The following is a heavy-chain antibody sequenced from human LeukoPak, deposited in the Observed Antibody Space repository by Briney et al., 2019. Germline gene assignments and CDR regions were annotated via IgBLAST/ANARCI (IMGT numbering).Heavy chain of an antibody. V-gene: IGHV1-69*04. Sequence: SVKVSCKASGGTFSSYAISWVRQAPGQGLEWMGRIIPILGIANYAQKFQGRVTITADKSTSTAYMELSSLRSEDAAVYYCASVAAAHMSYFDYWGQGTLVTVSS. CDR1: GGTFSSYA. CDR3: ASVAAAHMSYFDY. J-gene: IGHJ4*02. D-gene: IGHD2-2*01. CDR2: IIPILGIA.